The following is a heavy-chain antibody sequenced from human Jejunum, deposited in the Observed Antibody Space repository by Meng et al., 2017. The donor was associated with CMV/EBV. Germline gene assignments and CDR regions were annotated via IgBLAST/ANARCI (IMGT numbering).Heavy chain of an antibody. Sequence: STSTLCTFAVCWLRQAPGDGLKCVSTISSSGDNTYYADSVKCLFTISRDNSKNTLYLQMNSLRAEDTAVYYCATHFDFWSGYYDYWGQGTLVTVSS. CDR3: ATHFDFWSGYYDY. CDR1: TSTLCTFA. J-gene: IGHJ4*02. D-gene: IGHD3-3*01. CDR2: ISSSGDNT. V-gene: IGHV3-23*01.